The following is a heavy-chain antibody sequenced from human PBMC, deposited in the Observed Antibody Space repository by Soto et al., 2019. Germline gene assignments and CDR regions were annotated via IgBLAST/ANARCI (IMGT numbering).Heavy chain of an antibody. CDR1: GFTFSSYG. CDR2: IWYDGSNK. Sequence: QVQLVESGGGVVQPGRSLRLSCAASGFTFSSYGMHWVRQAPGKGLEWVAVIWYDGSNKYYADSVKGRFTISRDNSKNTLYLQMNSLRAEDTAVYYCARGVRDGYNPGPDAFDIWGQGTMVTVSS. D-gene: IGHD5-12*01. J-gene: IGHJ3*02. V-gene: IGHV3-33*01. CDR3: ARGVRDGYNPGPDAFDI.